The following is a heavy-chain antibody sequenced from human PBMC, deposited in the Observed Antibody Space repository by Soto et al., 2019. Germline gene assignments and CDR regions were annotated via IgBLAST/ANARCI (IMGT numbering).Heavy chain of an antibody. J-gene: IGHJ4*02. V-gene: IGHV5-51*01. CDR2: IYPGDSDT. Sequence: GESLKISCKGSGYIFSNYWIGWVRQMPGKGLELMGIIYPGDSDTKYSPSFQGQVTISADKSISTAYLQWSGLKASDTAMYFCARRMHQRTGDYDYWGQGNLVTVSS. D-gene: IGHD2-2*01. CDR3: ARRMHQRTGDYDY. CDR1: GYIFSNYW.